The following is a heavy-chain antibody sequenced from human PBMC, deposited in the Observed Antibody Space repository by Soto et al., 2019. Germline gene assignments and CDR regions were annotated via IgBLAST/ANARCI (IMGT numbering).Heavy chain of an antibody. CDR1: GGSISSYY. D-gene: IGHD6-13*01. Sequence: SETLSLTCTVSGGSISSYYWSWIRQPPGKGLEWIGYIYYSGSTNYNPSLKSRVTISVDTSKNQFSLRLSSVTAADTAVYYCARGAYSSSWYYYYGMDVWGQGTTVTVSS. J-gene: IGHJ6*02. CDR2: IYYSGST. CDR3: ARGAYSSSWYYYYGMDV. V-gene: IGHV4-59*01.